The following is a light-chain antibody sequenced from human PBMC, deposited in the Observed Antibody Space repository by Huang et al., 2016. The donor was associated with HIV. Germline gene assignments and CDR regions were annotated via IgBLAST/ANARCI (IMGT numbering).Light chain of an antibody. CDR2: SAS. Sequence: DIQMTQSPSSLSASVGERVTITCRASQSISRYLIWYQQKPGKAPKVLSHSASSLQSGVPSRFSGSGSGTDFTLTISRLQTEDFATYYCQQSYSSPPTFGQGTKVEIK. V-gene: IGKV1-39*01. CDR1: QSISRY. J-gene: IGKJ2*01. CDR3: QQSYSSPPT.